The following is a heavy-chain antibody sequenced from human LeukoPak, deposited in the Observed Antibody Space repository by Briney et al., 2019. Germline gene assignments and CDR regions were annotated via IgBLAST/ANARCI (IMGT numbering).Heavy chain of an antibody. D-gene: IGHD6-19*01. CDR2: INHSGST. CDR1: GGSFRGYY. CDR3: AGGVYSSGWYYFDY. V-gene: IGHV4-34*01. Sequence: PSETLSLTCAVYGGSFRGYYWSWIRQPPGKGLEWIGEINHSGSTNYNPSLKSRVTISVDTSKNQFSLKLSSVTAADTAVYYCAGGVYSSGWYYFDYWGQGTLVTVSS. J-gene: IGHJ4*02.